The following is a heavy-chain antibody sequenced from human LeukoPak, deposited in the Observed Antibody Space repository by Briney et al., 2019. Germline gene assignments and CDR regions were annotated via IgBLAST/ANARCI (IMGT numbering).Heavy chain of an antibody. CDR1: GFTFSSHW. Sequence: GGSLRLSCAASGFTFSSHWMSCVRQVPGKGLEWVANMKQDGSVRHYVDSVKGRFTISRDNAKNSLYLQMNSLRAEDTALYYCARDSTSCRGCAFDIWGQGTMVTVSS. CDR2: MKQDGSVR. CDR3: ARDSTSCRGCAFDI. J-gene: IGHJ3*02. D-gene: IGHD2-2*01. V-gene: IGHV3-7*01.